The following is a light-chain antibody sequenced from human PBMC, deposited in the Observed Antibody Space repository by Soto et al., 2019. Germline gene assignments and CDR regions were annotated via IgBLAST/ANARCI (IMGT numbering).Light chain of an antibody. Sequence: DIQMTQSPSSLSVSVGDRVTITCRASQSITNYLNWYQQKPGKAPRLLVYAASSLQSGVPSRFSGNGSGTHFTLSISSLQPEDCASYYCQQIDSYPCYFGQRTKLAIK. V-gene: IGKV1-39*01. CDR1: QSITNY. CDR2: AAS. CDR3: QQIDSYPCY. J-gene: IGKJ2*01.